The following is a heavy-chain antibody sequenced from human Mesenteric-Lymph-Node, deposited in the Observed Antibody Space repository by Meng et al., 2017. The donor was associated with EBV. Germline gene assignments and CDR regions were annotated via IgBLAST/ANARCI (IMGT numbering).Heavy chain of an antibody. CDR3: ARSYGGNSEFDY. CDR1: GYTFTGYY. CDR2: INPKSGGT. J-gene: IGHJ4*02. V-gene: IGHV1-2*04. Sequence: QVHLVQSGAEVKNPGASVKVSCKASGYTFTGYYINWVRQAPGQGLEWMGWINPKSGGTNYAQKFQGWVTMTRDTSISTAYMELSRLGSGDTAVYYCARSYGGNSEFDYWGQGTLVTVDS. D-gene: IGHD4-23*01.